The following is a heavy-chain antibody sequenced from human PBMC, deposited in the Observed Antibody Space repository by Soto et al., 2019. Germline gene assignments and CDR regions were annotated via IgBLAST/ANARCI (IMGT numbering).Heavy chain of an antibody. V-gene: IGHV3-21*01. J-gene: IGHJ6*02. D-gene: IGHD3-10*01. Sequence: GGSLRLSCEASGFTLTTYTMNWVRQASGKGLEWVSSITSSSGHIYYADSVKGRFTISRDNARNSLYLQMNSLRAEDTAVYYCVRERGLSSFYGMDVWGQGTTVTVSS. CDR3: VRERGLSSFYGMDV. CDR2: ITSSSGHI. CDR1: GFTLTTYT.